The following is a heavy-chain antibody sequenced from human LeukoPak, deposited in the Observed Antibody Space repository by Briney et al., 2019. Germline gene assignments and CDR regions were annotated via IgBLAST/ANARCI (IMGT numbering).Heavy chain of an antibody. CDR3: ARELLRFGELVPNAFDI. J-gene: IGHJ3*02. V-gene: IGHV4-30-4*07. CDR1: GGSISSGGYS. D-gene: IGHD3-10*01. Sequence: SETLSLTCAVSGGSISSGGYSWSWLRQPPGKGLEWIGYIYYSGSTYYNPSLQSRVTISVATSQNQLSLKLSSVTAADRAVYYCARELLRFGELVPNAFDIWGQGTMVTVSS. CDR2: IYYSGST.